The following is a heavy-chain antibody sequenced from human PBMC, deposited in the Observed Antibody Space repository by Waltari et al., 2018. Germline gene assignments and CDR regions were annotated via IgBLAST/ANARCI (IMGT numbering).Heavy chain of an antibody. CDR1: EFLVNDNS. J-gene: IGHJ5*01. CDR3: AKLATSSDHGGGWLDS. Sequence: ELQLVESGGGLLQRGRCVSLSCAASEFLVNDNSINWVRQAPGKGLEWVAIIYRGENTYFADSVKGRFSISRDNSKNTVYLQINSLRVDDTAVYYCAKLATSSDHGGGWLDSWGQGTLVTVSS. V-gene: IGHV3-53*01. D-gene: IGHD3-16*01. CDR2: IYRGENT.